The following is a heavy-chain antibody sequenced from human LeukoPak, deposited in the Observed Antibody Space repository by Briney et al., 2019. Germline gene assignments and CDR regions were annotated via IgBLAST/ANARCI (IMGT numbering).Heavy chain of an antibody. CDR2: IYRKGST. D-gene: IGHD5-12*01. J-gene: IGHJ4*02. CDR1: GGSIYISNW. Sequence: SGPLSLTCGVSGGSIYISNWWGRVGQPPGKGLDWIGEIYRKGSTNYNPSHKSRDTISVDKSKNQFSLNLSSVTGADTAVFYCARENRGYSGYRYFDNWGQGTLVTASP. V-gene: IGHV4-4*02. CDR3: ARENRGYSGYRYFDN.